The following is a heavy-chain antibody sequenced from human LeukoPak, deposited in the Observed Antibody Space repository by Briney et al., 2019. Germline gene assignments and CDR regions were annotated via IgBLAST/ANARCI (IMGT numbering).Heavy chain of an antibody. CDR1: GFTFSSYA. D-gene: IGHD2-2*01. V-gene: IGHV3-23*01. CDR3: ATVYSSSPLRPMDV. Sequence: GGSLRLSCAASGFTFSSYAMSWVRQAPGKGLEWVSAISGSGDSTYYADSVKGRFAISRDNSKNTLYLQMNSLRAEDTAVYYCATVYSSSPLRPMDVWGQGTTVTVSS. J-gene: IGHJ6*02. CDR2: ISGSGDST.